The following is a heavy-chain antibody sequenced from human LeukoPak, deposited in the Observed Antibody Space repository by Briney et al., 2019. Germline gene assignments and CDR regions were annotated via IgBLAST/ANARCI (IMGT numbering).Heavy chain of an antibody. J-gene: IGHJ4*02. Sequence: GGSLRLSCAASGFTFSSYSMNWVRQAPGKGLEWVSSISSSSSYIYYADSVKGRFTISRDNAKNSLYLQMNSLRAEDTAVYYCARQVLLWFGSSTHTDGGVDYWGQGTLVTVSS. CDR1: GFTFSSYS. V-gene: IGHV3-21*01. CDR3: ARQVLLWFGSSTHTDGGVDY. CDR2: ISSSSSYI. D-gene: IGHD3-10*01.